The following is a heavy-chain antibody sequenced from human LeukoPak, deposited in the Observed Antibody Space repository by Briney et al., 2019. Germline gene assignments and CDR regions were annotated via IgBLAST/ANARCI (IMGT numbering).Heavy chain of an antibody. CDR2: IYYSGST. Sequence: SETLSLTCTVSGGSISSYYWSWIRQPPGKGLEWIGYIYYSGSTNYNPSLKSRLAISVDTSKNQFSLKLSSVTAADTAVYYCATYGGDSVSYYYHMDVWGTGTTVTVSS. CDR1: GGSISSYY. CDR3: ATYGGDSVSYYYHMDV. D-gene: IGHD2-21*02. V-gene: IGHV4-59*01. J-gene: IGHJ6*03.